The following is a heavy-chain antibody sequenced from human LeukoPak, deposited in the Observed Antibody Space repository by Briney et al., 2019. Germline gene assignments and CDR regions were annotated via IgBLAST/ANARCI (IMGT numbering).Heavy chain of an antibody. J-gene: IGHJ5*02. V-gene: IGHV1-18*01. CDR3: ARGGRIYYTLGWFDP. CDR1: GYTFTSYG. D-gene: IGHD1-26*01. Sequence: ASVKVSCKASGYTFTSYGISWVRQAPGQGLEWMGWISAYNGNTNYAQKLQGRVTMTTDTSTSTAYMELRSLRSDDTAVYYCARGGRIYYTLGWFDPWGQGTLVTVSS. CDR2: ISAYNGNT.